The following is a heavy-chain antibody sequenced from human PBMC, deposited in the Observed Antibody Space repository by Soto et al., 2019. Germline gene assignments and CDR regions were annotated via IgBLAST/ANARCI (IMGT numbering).Heavy chain of an antibody. Sequence: SLRLSCAASGFTFDGCAMHWVRQPPGKGLEWVSSISWNSGSVAYADSVKGRFTISRDNAKNSLYLEMNSLRAEDTAFYYCAKEYGAYYYHYMDVWGRGTPVTVSS. D-gene: IGHD1-26*01. J-gene: IGHJ6*03. V-gene: IGHV3-9*01. CDR2: ISWNSGSV. CDR1: GFTFDGCA. CDR3: AKEYGAYYYHYMDV.